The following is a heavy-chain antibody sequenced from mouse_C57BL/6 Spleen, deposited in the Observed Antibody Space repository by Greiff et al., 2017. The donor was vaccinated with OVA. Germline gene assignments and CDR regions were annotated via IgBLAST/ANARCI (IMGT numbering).Heavy chain of an antibody. CDR1: GYAFSSSW. J-gene: IGHJ1*03. D-gene: IGHD2-2*01. V-gene: IGHV1-82*01. Sequence: VQLQQSGPELVKPGASVKISCKASGYAFSSSWMNWVKQRPGKGLEWIGRIYPGDGDTNYNGKFKGKATLTADKSSSTAYMQLSSLTSEDSAVYFCARSLSTMVTDWYFDVWGTGTTVTVSS. CDR2: IYPGDGDT. CDR3: ARSLSTMVTDWYFDV.